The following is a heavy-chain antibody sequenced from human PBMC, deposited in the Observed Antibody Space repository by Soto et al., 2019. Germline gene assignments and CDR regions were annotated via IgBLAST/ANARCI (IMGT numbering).Heavy chain of an antibody. CDR1: GFRFATYG. D-gene: IGHD1-7*01. Sequence: QVQLVESGGGVVQPGRSLRLSCAGTGFRFATYGLHWVRQAPGKGLEWVAVIWYDGSKKYYADSVKGRFNISRDDSRSALYLQMNSLRAEDTAVYYCARDIRGRTNYFDPWGEGTLVTVSS. CDR2: IWYDGSKK. CDR3: ARDIRGRTNYFDP. J-gene: IGHJ5*02. V-gene: IGHV3-33*01.